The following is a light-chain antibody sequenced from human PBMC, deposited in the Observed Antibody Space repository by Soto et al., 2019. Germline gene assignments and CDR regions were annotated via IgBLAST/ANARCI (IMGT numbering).Light chain of an antibody. V-gene: IGKV3-20*01. CDR1: QSVSNGY. J-gene: IGKJ5*01. CDR2: GAS. Sequence: ENVLTQSPDTLSLSPGERATLSCRASQSVSNGYLAWYQQKPGQAPRLLMYGASSRATGTPDRISGGGSGTDFTLTISRLEPEDFAVYYCQHYVTSSITFGQGTRLEIK. CDR3: QHYVTSSIT.